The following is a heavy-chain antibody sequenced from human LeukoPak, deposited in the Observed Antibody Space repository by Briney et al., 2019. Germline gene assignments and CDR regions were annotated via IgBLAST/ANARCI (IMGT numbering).Heavy chain of an antibody. D-gene: IGHD3-9*01. V-gene: IGHV4-59*01. J-gene: IGHJ4*02. CDR1: GGSISSYY. Sequence: SETQSLTCTVSGGSISSYYWSWIRQPPGKGLEWIGYIYYSGSTNYNPSLKSRVTISVDTSKNQFSLKLSSVTAADTAVYYCARGDILTSTFDYWGQGTLVTVSS. CDR2: IYYSGST. CDR3: ARGDILTSTFDY.